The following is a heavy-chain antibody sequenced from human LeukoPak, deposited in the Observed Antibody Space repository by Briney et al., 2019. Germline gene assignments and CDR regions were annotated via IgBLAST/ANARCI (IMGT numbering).Heavy chain of an antibody. Sequence: GGSLRLSCTPSGFSFRDYAMGWVRQAPGKGLEWVGFNRSQVHGGTTEYAASVTGRFTISRDDSNSIAYLQMDSLKTEDTAVYYCTRDIVSHYDSWSVRNLKYYYYYMDVWGKGTTVTVSS. J-gene: IGHJ6*03. CDR3: TRDIVSHYDSWSVRNLKYYYYYMDV. V-gene: IGHV3-49*04. D-gene: IGHD3-3*01. CDR1: GFSFRDYA. CDR2: NRSQVHGGTT.